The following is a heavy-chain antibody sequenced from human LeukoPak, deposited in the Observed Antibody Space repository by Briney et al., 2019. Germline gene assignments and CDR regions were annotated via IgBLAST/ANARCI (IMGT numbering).Heavy chain of an antibody. V-gene: IGHV3-30-3*01. Sequence: TGRSLRLSCAASGFTFSSYAMHWVRQAPGKGLEWVAVISYDGSNKYYADSVKGRFTISRDNSKNTLYLQMNSLRAEDTAVYYCARDIRKLQPYYYYGMDVWGQGTTVTVSS. CDR2: ISYDGSNK. J-gene: IGHJ6*02. CDR3: ARDIRKLQPYYYYGMDV. D-gene: IGHD5-24*01. CDR1: GFTFSSYA.